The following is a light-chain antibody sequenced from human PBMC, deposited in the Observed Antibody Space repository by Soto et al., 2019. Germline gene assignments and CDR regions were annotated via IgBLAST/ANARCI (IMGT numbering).Light chain of an antibody. Sequence: DIQMTQSPSSLSAAVGDSVTITCRASQTISTYLNWYQQKPGKAPKLLIYAASSLQSGVPSRFTGRGPGTEFTLTISSLQPEDFATYYCQQSHGIPYTFGQGTKLEIK. V-gene: IGKV1-39*01. CDR1: QTISTY. CDR2: AAS. J-gene: IGKJ2*01. CDR3: QQSHGIPYT.